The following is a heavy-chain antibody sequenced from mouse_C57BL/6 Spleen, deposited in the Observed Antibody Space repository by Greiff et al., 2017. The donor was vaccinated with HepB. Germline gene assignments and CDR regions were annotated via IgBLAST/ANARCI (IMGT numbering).Heavy chain of an antibody. Sequence: VQLQQPGAELVRPGTSVKLSCKASGYTFTSYWMHWVKQRPGQGLEWIGVIDPSDSYTNYNQNFKGKATLTVDTSSSTAYMQLSSLTSEDSAVYYCARDYFDYWGQGTTLTVSS. V-gene: IGHV1-59*01. CDR1: GYTFTSYW. CDR3: ARDYFDY. CDR2: IDPSDSYT. J-gene: IGHJ2*01.